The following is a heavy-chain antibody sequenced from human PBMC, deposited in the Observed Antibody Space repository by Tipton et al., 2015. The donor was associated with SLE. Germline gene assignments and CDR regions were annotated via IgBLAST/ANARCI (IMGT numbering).Heavy chain of an antibody. CDR1: GASISTGGFY. V-gene: IGHV4-31*03. CDR3: ARVRGGSTVDY. Sequence: TLSLTCTVSGASISTGGFYWSWIRQFPGKGLEWIGYIHYSGSTYYNPFLESRLTMSIDTSKNQFSLKLTSVTAADTAVYYCARVRGGSTVDYWGQGTLVTVSS. D-gene: IGHD3-10*01. J-gene: IGHJ4*02. CDR2: IHYSGST.